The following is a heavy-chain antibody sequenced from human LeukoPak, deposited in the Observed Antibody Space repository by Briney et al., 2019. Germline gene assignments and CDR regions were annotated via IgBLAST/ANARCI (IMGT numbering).Heavy chain of an antibody. V-gene: IGHV3-48*01. CDR2: ISSRGDTI. Sequence: GGSLRLSCEASGFILNYFSLNWVRLSPGKGLECVSFISSRGDTIYDADSVKGRFTISRDTANNSVFLQMNSLRAEDTAVYYCARVPGFCSSSSCYGSMHMDVWGRGTTVTVS. D-gene: IGHD2-2*01. CDR3: ARVPGFCSSSSCYGSMHMDV. J-gene: IGHJ6*03. CDR1: GFILNYFS.